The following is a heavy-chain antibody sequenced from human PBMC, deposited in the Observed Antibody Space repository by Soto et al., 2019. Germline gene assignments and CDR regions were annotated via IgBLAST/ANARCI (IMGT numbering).Heavy chain of an antibody. J-gene: IGHJ4*02. Sequence: EVLLLESGGGLVQPGGSLRLSCAASGFTFSGSAFTWVRQAPGKGLEWVSSISGSGGTTYYADSVKGRFTISRDNSKNTLFLQMNTLRAEDTAVYYCARGRDGYYPLGAYWGQGTLVTVSS. V-gene: IGHV3-23*01. CDR1: GFTFSGSA. CDR3: ARGRDGYYPLGAY. CDR2: ISGSGGTT. D-gene: IGHD1-26*01.